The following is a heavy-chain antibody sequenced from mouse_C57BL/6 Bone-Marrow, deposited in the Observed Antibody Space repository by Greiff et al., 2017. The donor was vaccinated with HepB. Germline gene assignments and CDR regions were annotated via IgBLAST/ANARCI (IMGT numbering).Heavy chain of an antibody. CDR1: GFTFSDYG. D-gene: IGHD1-1*01. CDR2: ISSGSSTI. J-gene: IGHJ4*01. CDR3: ARQPYYYGSSYHAMDY. Sequence: EVQRVESGGGLVKPGGSLKLSCAASGFTFSDYGMHWVRQAPEKGLEWVAYISSGSSTIYYADTVKGRFTISRDNAKNTLFLQMTSLRSEDTAMYYCARQPYYYGSSYHAMDYWGQGTSVTVSS. V-gene: IGHV5-17*01.